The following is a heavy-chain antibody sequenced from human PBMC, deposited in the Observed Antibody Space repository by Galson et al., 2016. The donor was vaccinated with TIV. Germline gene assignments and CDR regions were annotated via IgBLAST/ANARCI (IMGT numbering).Heavy chain of an antibody. V-gene: IGHV4-38-2*02. CDR3: ARERNHSKQDFDY. J-gene: IGHJ4*02. CDR2: IHHSGDT. D-gene: IGHD1-14*01. CDR1: GYSISSGYY. Sequence: ETLSLTCTVSGYSISSGYYWGWIRQPPGKGLEWIASIHHSGDTNYNPSLKSRVTLSVETSKKQFSLKVSSVTAADTAVYYCARERNHSKQDFDYWGLGTLVTVFS.